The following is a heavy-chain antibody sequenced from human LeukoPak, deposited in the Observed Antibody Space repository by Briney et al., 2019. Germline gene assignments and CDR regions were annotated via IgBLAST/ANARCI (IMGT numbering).Heavy chain of an antibody. D-gene: IGHD6-19*01. CDR2: IIPIFGTA. CDR3: ARDIAVAGIDY. CDR1: GGTFSSYA. Sequence: GSSVKVSCKASGGTFSSYAISWVRQAPGQGLEWMGRIIPIFGTANYAQKFQGRVTITTDESTSAAYMELSSLRSEDTAVYYCARDIAVAGIDYWGQGTLVTVSS. J-gene: IGHJ4*02. V-gene: IGHV1-69*05.